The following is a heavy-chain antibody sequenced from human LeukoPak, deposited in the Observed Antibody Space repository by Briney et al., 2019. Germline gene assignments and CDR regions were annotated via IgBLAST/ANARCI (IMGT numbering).Heavy chain of an antibody. Sequence: PSETLSLTCTVSGGSVSSSSYYWGWIRQPPGKGLEWIGSIYYSGSTYYNPSLKSRVTLSVDTSKNQFSLKLSSVTAADTAVYYCASGRWAGRIDYWGQGTLVTVSS. D-gene: IGHD6-19*01. CDR2: IYYSGST. CDR3: ASGRWAGRIDY. CDR1: GGSVSSSSYY. V-gene: IGHV4-39*01. J-gene: IGHJ4*02.